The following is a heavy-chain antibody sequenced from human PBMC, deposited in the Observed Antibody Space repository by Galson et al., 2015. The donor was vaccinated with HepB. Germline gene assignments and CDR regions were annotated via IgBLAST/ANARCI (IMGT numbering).Heavy chain of an antibody. D-gene: IGHD3-10*01. V-gene: IGHV3-21*01. CDR2: ISSSSSYI. J-gene: IGHJ5*02. CDR3: ARDKKEREGYYYGSGGYYNAGWFDP. Sequence: SLRLSCAASGFTFSSYSMNWVRQAPGKGLEWVSSISSSSSYIYYADSVRGRFTISRDNAKNSLYLQMNSLRAEDTAVYYCARDKKEREGYYYGSGGYYNAGWFDPWGQGTLVTVSS. CDR1: GFTFSSYS.